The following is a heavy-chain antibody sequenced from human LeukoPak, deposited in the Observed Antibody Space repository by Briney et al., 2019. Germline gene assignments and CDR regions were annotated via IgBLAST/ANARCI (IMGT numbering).Heavy chain of an antibody. CDR2: ISGSGST. CDR1: GDSISYFY. D-gene: IGHD6-19*01. V-gene: IGHV4-4*07. J-gene: IGHJ5*02. Sequence: PSETLSLTCSVSGDSISYFYWSWIRQAAGKGLEWIGRISGSGSTNYNPSLKSRVTISVDTSKNQFSLKLSSVTAADTAVYYCVRGRYSSGWFKDKNWFDPWGQGIPVTVSS. CDR3: VRGRYSSGWFKDKNWFDP.